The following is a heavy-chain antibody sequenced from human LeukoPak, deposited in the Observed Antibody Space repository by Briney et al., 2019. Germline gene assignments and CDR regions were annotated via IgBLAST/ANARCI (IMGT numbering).Heavy chain of an antibody. CDR3: ASSDRLAAAGDNWFDP. Sequence: GASVKVSCKASGGTFSNYAISWVRQAPGQGLEWMGGIIPIFDTADYAQKFQGRLTITADESTSTAYMELSSLRAEDTAVYYCASSDRLAAAGDNWFDPWGQGTLVTVSS. CDR2: IIPIFDTA. V-gene: IGHV1-69*13. J-gene: IGHJ5*02. CDR1: GGTFSNYA. D-gene: IGHD6-13*01.